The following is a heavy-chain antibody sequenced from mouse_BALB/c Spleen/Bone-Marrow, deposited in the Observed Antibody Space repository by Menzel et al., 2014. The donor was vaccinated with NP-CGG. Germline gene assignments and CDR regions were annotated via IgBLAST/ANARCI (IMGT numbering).Heavy chain of an antibody. J-gene: IGHJ3*01. CDR3: ARGSPY. Sequence: QVQLQQSGAELVKPGASVKLSCKTSGYTFTKYYIYWVKQRPGQGLEWIGEINPGNGGTNFNERFKSKATLTVDKSSTTANILLTSLTSGDSAVYYCARGSPYWGQGTLVTVSA. V-gene: IGHV1S81*02. CDR2: INPGNGGT. CDR1: GYTFTKYY. D-gene: IGHD6-2*01.